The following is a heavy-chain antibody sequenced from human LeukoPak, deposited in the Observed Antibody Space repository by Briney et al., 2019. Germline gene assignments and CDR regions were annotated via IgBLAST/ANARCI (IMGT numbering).Heavy chain of an antibody. V-gene: IGHV2-70*11. CDR3: ARIMTTVTHDAFDI. Sequence: SGPTLVKATQTLTLTCTFSGFSLTTNGMCVSWIRQPPGKALEWLARIDWDGDNCYNTSLRTRLTIPKDTSKNQVVLTMTNMDPVDTATYYCARIMTTVTHDAFDIWGQGTMVTVSS. CDR2: IDWDGDN. J-gene: IGHJ3*02. CDR1: GFSLTTNGMC. D-gene: IGHD4-17*01.